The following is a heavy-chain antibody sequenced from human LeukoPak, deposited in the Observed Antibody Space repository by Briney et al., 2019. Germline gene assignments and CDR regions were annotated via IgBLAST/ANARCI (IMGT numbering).Heavy chain of an antibody. CDR3: ARGGTTVTTFNYFDS. Sequence: SETLSLTCTVSGGSISGYYWSWIRQPPGKGLEWIGYIYYIGSTTYNPSLRSRVTISVDKSKNQFSLRLSSVTAADTALYYCARGGTTVTTFNYFDSWGQGPLVTVSS. D-gene: IGHD4-17*01. J-gene: IGHJ4*02. CDR1: GGSISGYY. V-gene: IGHV4-59*01. CDR2: IYYIGST.